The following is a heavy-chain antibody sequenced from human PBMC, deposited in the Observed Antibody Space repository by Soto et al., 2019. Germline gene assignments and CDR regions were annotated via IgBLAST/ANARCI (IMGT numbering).Heavy chain of an antibody. CDR2: INSDGSST. Sequence: GGSLRLSCAASGFTFSSYWMHWVRQAPGKGLVWVSRINSDGSSTSYADSVKGRFTISRDNAKNTLYLQMNSLRAEDTAVYYCARVSTHDYYYMDVWGKGTTVTVSS. J-gene: IGHJ6*03. V-gene: IGHV3-74*01. CDR1: GFTFSSYW. CDR3: ARVSTHDYYYMDV.